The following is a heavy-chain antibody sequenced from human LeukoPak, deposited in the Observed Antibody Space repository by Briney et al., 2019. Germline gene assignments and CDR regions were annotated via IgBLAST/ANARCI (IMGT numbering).Heavy chain of an antibody. D-gene: IGHD6-13*01. V-gene: IGHV3-43D*04. CDR3: AKAIAAAGPFDY. CDR1: GFTFDDYA. J-gene: IGHJ4*02. Sequence: GGSLRLSCAASGFTFDDYAMHWVRQAPGKGLEWVSLISWDGGSTYYADSVKGRFTISRDNSKNSLYLQMNSLRAEDTALYYCAKAIAAAGPFDYWGQGTLVTVSS. CDR2: ISWDGGST.